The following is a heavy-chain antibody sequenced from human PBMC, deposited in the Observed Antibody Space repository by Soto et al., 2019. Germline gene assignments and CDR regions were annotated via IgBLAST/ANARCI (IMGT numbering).Heavy chain of an antibody. CDR3: VHTVMVHTITGGHYFDY. CDR2: IYWNEDK. CDR1: AFSLSTNGVG. V-gene: IGHV2-5*01. J-gene: IGHJ4*02. Sequence: SGPTLVNPTQTLTLTCTFSAFSLSTNGVGVGWIRQPPGKPLEWLAVIYWNEDKRYSRSLKSRLSITKDTSKNQVVLTMTTMDPVDTATYYCVHTVMVHTITGGHYFDYWGEGILVPFSS. D-gene: IGHD2-8*01.